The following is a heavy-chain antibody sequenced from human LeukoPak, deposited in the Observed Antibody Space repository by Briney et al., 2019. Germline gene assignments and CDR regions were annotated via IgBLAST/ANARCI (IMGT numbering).Heavy chain of an antibody. V-gene: IGHV1-18*01. J-gene: IGHJ4*02. CDR1: GYTLTNYG. D-gene: IGHD2-2*01. CDR2: NSSYNDDT. Sequence: ASVKVSCKASGYTLTNYGVSWVRQAPGQGLEWMGWNSSYNDDTDYAQTFQGRVTMTTDTSTSTAYMELSSLRSEDTAVYCCARGYCSSTSCYGVYWGQGTLVTVSS. CDR3: ARGYCSSTSCYGVY.